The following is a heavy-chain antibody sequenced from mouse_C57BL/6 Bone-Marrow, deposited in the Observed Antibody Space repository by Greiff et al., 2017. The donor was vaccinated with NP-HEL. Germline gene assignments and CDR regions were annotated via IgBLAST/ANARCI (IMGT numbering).Heavy chain of an antibody. J-gene: IGHJ1*03. CDR1: GFSLSTFGMG. V-gene: IGHV8-8*01. CDR2: FWWDDDK. Sequence: QVTLKESGPGILQPSQTLSLTCSFSGFSLSTFGMGVGWIRQPSGKGLEWLAHFWWDDDKYYNPALKRRLTLSKATSKNQVFLNIANVDTADTATYYGARIAKHQLGSWGYFDVWGTGTTVTVSS. D-gene: IGHD4-1*02. CDR3: ARIAKHQLGSWGYFDV.